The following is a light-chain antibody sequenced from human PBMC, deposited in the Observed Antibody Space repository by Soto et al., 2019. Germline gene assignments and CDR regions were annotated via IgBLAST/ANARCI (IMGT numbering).Light chain of an antibody. J-gene: IGKJ3*01. V-gene: IGKV1-39*01. CDR1: KSISSN. CDR2: AAS. CDR3: QQSYSTPIT. Sequence: DIQMTQSPSSLFASVGDRVTITCRASKSISSNLNWYQQKPGKAPKLLIYAASSLQSGVPSRFSGSGSGTDFTLTISSLQPEDFATYYCQQSYSTPITFGPGTKVDIK.